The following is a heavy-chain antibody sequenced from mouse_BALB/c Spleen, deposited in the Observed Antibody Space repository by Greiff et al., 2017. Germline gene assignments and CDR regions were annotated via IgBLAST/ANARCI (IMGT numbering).Heavy chain of an antibody. Sequence: EVQLQQSGPELVKPGASVKIPCKASGYTFTDYNMDWVKQSHGKSLEWIGDINPNNGGTIYNQEFKAKATLTVDKSSSTAYMELRSLTSEDTAVYYCARRGSSYEYYAMDYWGQGTSVTVSA. D-gene: IGHD1-1*01. CDR3: ARRGSSYEYYAMDY. CDR2: INPNNGGT. CDR1: GYTFTDYN. J-gene: IGHJ4*01. V-gene: IGHV1-18*01.